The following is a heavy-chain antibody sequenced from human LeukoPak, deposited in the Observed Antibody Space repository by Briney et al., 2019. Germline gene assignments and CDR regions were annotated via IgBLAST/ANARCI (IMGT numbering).Heavy chain of an antibody. CDR1: EFTFSSYA. J-gene: IGHJ4*02. CDR3: AKDRRACSSSSCYYRFDY. Sequence: GGSLRLSCAASEFTFSSYAMSWVRQAPGKGLEWVSAISDSGGSTYCADSVKGRFTISRDNSKNTVYLQMNSLRAEDTAVYYCAKDRRACSSSSCYYRFDYWGQGTLVTVSS. CDR2: ISDSGGST. D-gene: IGHD2-2*01. V-gene: IGHV3-23*01.